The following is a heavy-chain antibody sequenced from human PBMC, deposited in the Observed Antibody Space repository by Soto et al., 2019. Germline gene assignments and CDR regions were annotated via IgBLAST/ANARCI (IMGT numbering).Heavy chain of an antibody. V-gene: IGHV4-61*08. Sequence: SETLSLTCSVSGGSVNDGDFYWNWIRQSPAKGLEWIGYVHQNGLPNYIPSLTSRVTFSIDPSKNEFSLKLPSVTAADTAVYYWARGLNLVALPARFSSWGHGTQVTVAS. J-gene: IGHJ5*01. CDR3: ARGLNLVALPARFSS. CDR1: GGSVNDGDFY. CDR2: VHQNGLP. D-gene: IGHD3-16*01.